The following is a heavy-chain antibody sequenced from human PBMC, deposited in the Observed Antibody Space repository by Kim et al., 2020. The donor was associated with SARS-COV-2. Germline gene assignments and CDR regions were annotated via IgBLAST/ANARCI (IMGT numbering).Heavy chain of an antibody. CDR2: RRGTR. J-gene: IGHJ3*01. CDR3: ARDGRSDV. V-gene: IGHV3-23*01. Sequence: RRGTRYSIDSVAGRFTISGDISKNTLYLQMNSRRAEDTAIYYCARDGRSDVWGQGTMVTVS.